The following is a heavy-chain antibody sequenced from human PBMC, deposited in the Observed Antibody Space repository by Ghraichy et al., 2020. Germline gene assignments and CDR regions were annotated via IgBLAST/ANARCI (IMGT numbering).Heavy chain of an antibody. Sequence: SETLSLTCAVSGYSISSGYYWGWIRQPPGKGLEWIGSIYHSGSTYYNPSLKSRVTISVDTSKNQFSLKLSSVTAADTAVYYCARALVVVNSPLFDYWGQGTLVTVSS. CDR1: GYSISSGYY. J-gene: IGHJ4*02. V-gene: IGHV4-38-2*01. CDR3: ARALVVVNSPLFDY. CDR2: IYHSGST. D-gene: IGHD3-22*01.